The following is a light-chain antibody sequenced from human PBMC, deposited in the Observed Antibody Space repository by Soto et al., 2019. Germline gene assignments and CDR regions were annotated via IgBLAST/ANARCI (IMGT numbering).Light chain of an antibody. Sequence: EIVLPQSPVTLSVSPGERATLSCRASQSVSSKLAWYQQKPGQAHRLLIYGTSIRATGVPARFSGGGSGTEFTLTISGLQSQDFAVYYCQQYNNWPMITFGQGTRLDIK. CDR1: QSVSSK. CDR2: GTS. J-gene: IGKJ5*01. CDR3: QQYNNWPMIT. V-gene: IGKV3-15*01.